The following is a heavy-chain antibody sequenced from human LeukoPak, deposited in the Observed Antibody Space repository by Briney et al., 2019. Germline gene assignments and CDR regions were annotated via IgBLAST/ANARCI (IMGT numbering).Heavy chain of an antibody. CDR2: IKPDGSEK. D-gene: IGHD6-13*01. J-gene: IGHJ4*02. V-gene: IGHV3-7*03. Sequence: PGGSLRLSCVASGLTFRNFWMSWVRQVPGTGLEWVGNIKPDGSEKYYMDSVKGRFTISRDNFKNTLYLQMNSLRAEDTAVYYCGKLEAAAGTGYWGQGTLVTVSS. CDR1: GLTFRNFW. CDR3: GKLEAAAGTGY.